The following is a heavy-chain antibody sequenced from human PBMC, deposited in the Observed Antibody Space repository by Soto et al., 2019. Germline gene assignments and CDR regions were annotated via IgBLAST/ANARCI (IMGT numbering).Heavy chain of an antibody. J-gene: IGHJ5*02. CDR3: ARGQRFSDWFDP. CDR1: GGTISGYY. V-gene: IGHV4-4*07. D-gene: IGHD2-2*01. CDR2: IYSSGNT. Sequence: SETLSLTCSVSGGTISGYYWTWIRQPAGNGLEWIGRIYSSGNTKYNPSLQSRVTMSLETSNNQFSLRLTSVTAADTAVYYCARGQRFSDWFDPWGQGSLVTVSS.